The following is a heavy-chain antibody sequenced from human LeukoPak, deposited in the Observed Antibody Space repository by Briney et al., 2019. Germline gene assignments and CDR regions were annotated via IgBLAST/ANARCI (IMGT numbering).Heavy chain of an antibody. J-gene: IGHJ5*02. CDR3: ARGISKGST. Sequence: RSGGSLRLSCAASGFTFRNYWMHWVRQAPGEEPVWVSNIKGDGSTTNYADSVKGRFTISRDNAKNTLYLQMNSLRAEDTAVYYCARGISKGSTWGQGILVTVSS. D-gene: IGHD3-3*01. V-gene: IGHV3-74*01. CDR2: IKGDGSTT. CDR1: GFTFRNYW.